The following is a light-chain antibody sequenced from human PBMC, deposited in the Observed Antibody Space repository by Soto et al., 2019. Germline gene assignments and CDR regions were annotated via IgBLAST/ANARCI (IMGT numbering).Light chain of an antibody. CDR1: QSISSW. V-gene: IGKV1-5*03. Sequence: DIQMTQSPSTLSASVGDRVTITCRASQSISSWLAWYQQNLGKAPKLLIYKASSLESGVPSRFSGSGSGTEFTLTISSLQPDDFATYYCQKYNSYPWTFGQGTKVEIK. J-gene: IGKJ1*01. CDR3: QKYNSYPWT. CDR2: KAS.